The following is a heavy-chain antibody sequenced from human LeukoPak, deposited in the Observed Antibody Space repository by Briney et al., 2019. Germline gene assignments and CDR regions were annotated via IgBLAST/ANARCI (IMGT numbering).Heavy chain of an antibody. CDR2: INSDGNYT. Sequence: PGGSLRLSCAASGLTFISYGMHWVRQAPGKGLMWVSRINSDGNYTTYADSVKGRFTISRDNAKNTLYLQMNRLRAEDTAVFSGVSEPRSDSGRYFYYWGQGTLVPVSS. CDR1: GLTFISYG. J-gene: IGHJ4*02. D-gene: IGHD3-10*01. CDR3: VSEPRSDSGRYFYY. V-gene: IGHV3-74*01.